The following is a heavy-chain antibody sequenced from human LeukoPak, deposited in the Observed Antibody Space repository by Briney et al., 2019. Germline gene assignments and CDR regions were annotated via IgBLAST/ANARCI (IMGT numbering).Heavy chain of an antibody. V-gene: IGHV3-23*01. D-gene: IGHD2-8*01. CDR2: ISGSGGST. CDR1: GFTFSSYS. Sequence: PGGSLRLSCAASGFTFSSYSMNWVRQAPGKGLEWVSAISGSGGSTYYADSVKGRFTISRDNSKNTLYLQMNSLRAEDTAVYYCAKCPSTNPDYYYYMDVWGKGTTVTISS. CDR3: AKCPSTNPDYYYYMDV. J-gene: IGHJ6*03.